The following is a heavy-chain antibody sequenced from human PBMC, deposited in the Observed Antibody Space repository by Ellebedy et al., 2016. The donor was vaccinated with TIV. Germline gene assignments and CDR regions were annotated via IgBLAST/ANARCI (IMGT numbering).Heavy chain of an antibody. Sequence: GESLKISXAASGFSLNNYAMHWVRQAPGKGLEWVALIPHDGTNKHYSHSVKGRSTISRDNSKNTLFLQLNSLRTEDTALYYCARDSWDSSGWGDFDYWGQGTLVTVSS. V-gene: IGHV3-30-3*01. D-gene: IGHD6-19*01. CDR2: IPHDGTNK. CDR1: GFSLNNYA. CDR3: ARDSWDSSGWGDFDY. J-gene: IGHJ4*02.